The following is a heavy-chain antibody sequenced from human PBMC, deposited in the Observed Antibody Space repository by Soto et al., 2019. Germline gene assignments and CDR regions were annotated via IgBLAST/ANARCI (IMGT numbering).Heavy chain of an antibody. J-gene: IGHJ3*02. D-gene: IGHD3-22*01. CDR1: GGSVSSGGYY. CDR3: ARGRYYDSSGYYPNDAFAI. Sequence: PSWTLSLTCTFSGGSVSSGGYYWSWIRQHPGKGLEWIGYIYYSGSTYYNPSLKSRVTISVDTSKNQFSLKLSSVTAADTAVYYCARGRYYDSSGYYPNDAFAIWGHGTTVPVSS. CDR2: IYYSGST. V-gene: IGHV4-31*03.